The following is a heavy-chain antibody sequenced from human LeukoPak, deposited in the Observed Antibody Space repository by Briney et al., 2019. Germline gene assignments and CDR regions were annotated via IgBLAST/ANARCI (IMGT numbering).Heavy chain of an antibody. CDR1: GVTFSNYG. V-gene: IGHV3-30*18. CDR3: AKDPYRVIVATGNYLDP. CDR2: ISNDGSNI. J-gene: IGHJ5*02. Sequence: GGSLRLSCATSGVTFSNYGMHWVRQAPGKRLEWVAGISNDGSNIQYADSAKGRFTISRDNSKNTVYLQMNSLRSEDTAVYYCAKDPYRVIVATGNYLDPWGQGTLVTVSS. D-gene: IGHD2-21*01.